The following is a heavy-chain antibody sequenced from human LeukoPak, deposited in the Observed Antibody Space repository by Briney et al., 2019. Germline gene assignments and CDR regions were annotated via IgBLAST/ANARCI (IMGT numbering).Heavy chain of an antibody. V-gene: IGHV4-39*07. Sequence: SETLSLTCTVSGGSISSSSYYWGWIRQPPGKGLEWIGSIYHTGNTYYNPSLESRVTISTDTSKNQFSLKLTSVTAADTALYYCTRRGSGWVLDYWGKGMLVIVST. CDR1: GGSISSSSYY. CDR2: IYHTGNT. D-gene: IGHD6-19*01. CDR3: TRRGSGWVLDY. J-gene: IGHJ4*02.